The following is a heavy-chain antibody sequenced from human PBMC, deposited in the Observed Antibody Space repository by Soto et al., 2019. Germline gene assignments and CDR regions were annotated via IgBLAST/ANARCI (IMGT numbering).Heavy chain of an antibody. CDR1: GGSFSGYY. CDR2: INHSGST. D-gene: IGHD3-3*01. CDR3: ASSGPNDYDFWSGYYTNSYGMDV. J-gene: IGHJ6*01. Sequence: SETLSLTCAVYGGSFSGYYWSWIRQPPGKGPEWIGEINHSGSTNYNPSLKSRVTISVDTSKNQFSLKLSSVTAADTAVYYCASSGPNDYDFWSGYYTNSYGMDVWGQGTTVTVSS. V-gene: IGHV4-34*01.